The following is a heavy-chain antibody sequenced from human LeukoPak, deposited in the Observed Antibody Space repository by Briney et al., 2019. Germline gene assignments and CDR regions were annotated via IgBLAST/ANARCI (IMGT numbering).Heavy chain of an antibody. CDR3: AKAGRGIAVAGAYFDY. D-gene: IGHD6-19*01. J-gene: IGHJ4*02. CDR2: ISGSGGST. CDR1: GFTFSSYA. V-gene: IGHV3-23*01. Sequence: GGSLRLSCAASGFTFSSYAMSWVRQAPGKGLEWVSAISGSGGSTYYADSVKGRFTISRDNSKNTLYLQMNSLRAEDTAVYYCAKAGRGIAVAGAYFDYWGQGTLVTVSS.